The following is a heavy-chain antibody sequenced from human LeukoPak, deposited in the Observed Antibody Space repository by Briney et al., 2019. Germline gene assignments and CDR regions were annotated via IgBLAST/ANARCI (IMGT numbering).Heavy chain of an antibody. V-gene: IGHV4-34*01. CDR3: ASSVGSPDY. CDR1: GVSLSKYY. J-gene: IGHJ4*02. D-gene: IGHD1-26*01. CDR2: INHRGST. Sequence: KPSETLSLTCAVYGVSLSKYYWTWIRQSPGKGLEWIGEINHRGSTNLNPSLKSRVTLSVDTSKHQFSLKLTSVTAADAAVYYCASSVGSPDYWGQGTLVTVSS.